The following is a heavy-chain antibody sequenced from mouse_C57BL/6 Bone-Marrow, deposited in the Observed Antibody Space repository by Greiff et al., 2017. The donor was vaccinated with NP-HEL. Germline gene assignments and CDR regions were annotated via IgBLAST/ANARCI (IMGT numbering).Heavy chain of an antibody. CDR2: IRNKANGYTT. V-gene: IGHV7-3*01. Sequence: EVKLMESGGGLVQPGGSLSLSCAASGFTFTDYYMSWVRQPPGKALEWLGFIRNKANGYTTEYSASVKGRFTISRDNSQSILYLQMNALRAEDSATYYCARWPGAMDYWGQGTSVTVSS. CDR3: ARWPGAMDY. J-gene: IGHJ4*01. CDR1: GFTFTDYY.